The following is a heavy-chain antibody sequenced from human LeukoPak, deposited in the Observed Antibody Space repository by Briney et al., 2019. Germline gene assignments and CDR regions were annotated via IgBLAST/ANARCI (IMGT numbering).Heavy chain of an antibody. Sequence: SETLSLTCTISGGIISSSSYYWGWIRQPPGKGLEWIGDIYYSGSTYYNPALKSRVSMSIDTSKNQFSLELRSVAAADTALYYCARRRYYDSTGYLEWGQGTLVTVTS. V-gene: IGHV4-39*01. D-gene: IGHD3-22*01. CDR2: IYYSGST. CDR1: GGIISSSSYY. J-gene: IGHJ1*01. CDR3: ARRRYYDSTGYLE.